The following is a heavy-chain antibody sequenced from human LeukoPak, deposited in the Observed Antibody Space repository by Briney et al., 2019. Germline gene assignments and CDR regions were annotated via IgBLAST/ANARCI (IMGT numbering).Heavy chain of an antibody. D-gene: IGHD1-26*01. J-gene: IGHJ4*02. CDR3: ARVWHREVKYFDS. CDR2: IYYTGRT. V-gene: IGHV4-61*01. Sequence: SETLSPTGTVSGGSVSSGSYSWTWIRQPPGKGLECIGYIYYTGRTSYNPSLQSRVAMSVDTSKNQFSLKLSSVTAADTAVYYCARVWHREVKYFDSWGQGTLVTVSS. CDR1: GGSVSSGSYS.